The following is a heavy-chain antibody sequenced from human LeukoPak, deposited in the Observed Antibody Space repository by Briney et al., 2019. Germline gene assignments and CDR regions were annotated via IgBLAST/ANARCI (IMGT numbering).Heavy chain of an antibody. Sequence: SVKGSCRASGGTFSSYAISWVRQAPGQGLAWIGGIIPIFGTANYAQKFQGRVTITTDESTSTASMELSSLRSEDTAVYYCARGSYYYGSDPTALLDKYYFDYWGQGTLVTVS. J-gene: IGHJ4*02. CDR1: GGTFSSYA. D-gene: IGHD3-10*01. CDR2: IIPIFGTA. CDR3: ARGSYYYGSDPTALLDKYYFDY. V-gene: IGHV1-69*05.